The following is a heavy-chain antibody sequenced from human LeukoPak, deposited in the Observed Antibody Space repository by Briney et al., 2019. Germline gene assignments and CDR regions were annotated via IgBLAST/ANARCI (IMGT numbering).Heavy chain of an antibody. Sequence: GGSLRLSCAASGFIVSHNYMTWVRQAPGKGLEWISVIYIDGTTYYADSVKGRFTISRDQANNTLYLQMNTLRDEDTAAYYCARGPRYSFYWGQGTLVSVSS. CDR1: GFIVSHNY. CDR3: ARGPRYSFY. V-gene: IGHV3-53*01. D-gene: IGHD6-13*01. CDR2: IYIDGTT. J-gene: IGHJ4*02.